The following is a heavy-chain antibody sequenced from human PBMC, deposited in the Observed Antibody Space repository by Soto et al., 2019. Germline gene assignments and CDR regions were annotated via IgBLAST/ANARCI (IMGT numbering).Heavy chain of an antibody. V-gene: IGHV4-31*03. Sequence: QVQLQESGPGLVKPSQTLSLTCTVSGGSISSGGYYWSWIRQHPGKGLEWIGYIYYSGSTYYNPSLKSRVTISVDTPKNQFSLKLSSVTAADTAVYYFERDEMVYAILYYWGQGTLVTVSS. CDR2: IYYSGST. CDR3: ERDEMVYAILYY. D-gene: IGHD2-8*01. CDR1: GGSISSGGYY. J-gene: IGHJ4*02.